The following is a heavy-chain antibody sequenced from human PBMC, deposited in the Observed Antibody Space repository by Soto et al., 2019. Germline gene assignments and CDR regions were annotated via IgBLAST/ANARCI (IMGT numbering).Heavy chain of an antibody. J-gene: IGHJ4*02. Sequence: SETLSLTCTVSGTSISSSTHYWGWIRQPPGKGLEWIGSMYFSGSTYYNPSLKSRVTISVDTSNNQVSLKLSSVTAADTSVYFCARSMQWLIQSLDHWGQGTLVTVSS. V-gene: IGHV4-39*01. CDR1: GTSISSSTHY. CDR3: ARSMQWLIQSLDH. D-gene: IGHD6-19*01. CDR2: MYFSGST.